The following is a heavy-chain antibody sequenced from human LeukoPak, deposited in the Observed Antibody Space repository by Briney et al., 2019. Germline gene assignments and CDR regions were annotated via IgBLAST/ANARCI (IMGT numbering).Heavy chain of an antibody. CDR2: INPSGGST. CDR1: GYTFTSYY. CDR3: ARDLPALDWFDP. V-gene: IGHV1-46*03. J-gene: IGHJ5*02. Sequence: APVKVSCKASGYTFTSYYMHWVRQAPGQGLEWMGIINPSGGSTSYAQKFQGRVTMTRDTSTSTVYMELSSLRSEDTAVYYCARDLPALDWFDPWGQGTLVTVSS.